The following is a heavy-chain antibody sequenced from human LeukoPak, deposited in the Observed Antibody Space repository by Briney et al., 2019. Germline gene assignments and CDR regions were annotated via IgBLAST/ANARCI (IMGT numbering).Heavy chain of an antibody. J-gene: IGHJ5*02. CDR2: IIPIFGTA. CDR3: APQLNTGYSSSWQFDP. CDR1: GGTFSSYA. Sequence: SVKVSCKASGGTFSSYAISWVRQAPGQGLEWMGGIIPIFGTANYAQKFQGRVMITADKSTSTAYMELSSLRSEDTAVYYCAPQLNTGYSSSWQFDPWGQGTLVTVSS. D-gene: IGHD6-13*01. V-gene: IGHV1-69*06.